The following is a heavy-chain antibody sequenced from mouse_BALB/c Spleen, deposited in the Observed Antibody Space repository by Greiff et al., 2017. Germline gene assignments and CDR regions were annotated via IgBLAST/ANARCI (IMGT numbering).Heavy chain of an antibody. Sequence: VQLQQSGAELVRPGASVTLSCKASGYTFTDYEMHWVKQTPVHGLEWIGAIDPETGGTAYNQKFKGKATLTADKSSSTAYMELRSLTSEDSAVYYCTREGYYGSREGFDYWGQGTTRTVSS. V-gene: IGHV1-15*01. CDR2: IDPETGGT. J-gene: IGHJ2*01. CDR3: TREGYYGSREGFDY. CDR1: GYTFTDYE. D-gene: IGHD1-1*01.